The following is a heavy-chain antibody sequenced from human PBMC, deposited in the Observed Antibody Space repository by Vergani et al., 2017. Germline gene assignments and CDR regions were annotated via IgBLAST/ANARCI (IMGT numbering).Heavy chain of an antibody. CDR1: GFTFSRHW. Sequence: EVQLVESGGGLVQPGGSLRLSCAASGFTFSRHWMHWVRQAPGKGLVWVSRVNPEGSNTPYADSVKGRFTISRDNAKNMMYLQLNSLRDEDTAVYYCARGGRIEAEGTELDYWGQGTLVTVSS. CDR3: ARGGRIEAEGTELDY. V-gene: IGHV3-74*01. J-gene: IGHJ4*02. CDR2: VNPEGSNT. D-gene: IGHD1-26*01.